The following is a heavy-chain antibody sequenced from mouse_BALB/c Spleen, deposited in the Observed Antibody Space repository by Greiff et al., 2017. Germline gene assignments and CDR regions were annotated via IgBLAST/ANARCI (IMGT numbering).Heavy chain of an antibody. CDR2: ISYSGST. CDR3: ARWGYYTDAY. CDR1: GYSITSDYA. Sequence: EVQLQESGPGLVKPSQSLSLTCTVTGYSITSDYAWNWIRQFPGNKLEWMGYISYSGSTSYNPSLKSRISITRDTSKNQFFLQLNSVTTEDTATYYCARWGYYTDAYWGQGTLVTVSA. J-gene: IGHJ3*01. V-gene: IGHV3-2*02. D-gene: IGHD2-12*01.